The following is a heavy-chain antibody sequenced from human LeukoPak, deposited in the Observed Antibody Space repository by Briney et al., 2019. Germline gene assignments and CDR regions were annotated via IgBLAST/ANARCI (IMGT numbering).Heavy chain of an antibody. D-gene: IGHD6-19*01. CDR1: GGSISSSSYY. V-gene: IGHV4-39*07. CDR2: IYYSGST. Sequence: SETLSLTCTVSGGSISSSSYYWGWIRQPPGKGLEWIGSIYYSGSTYYNPSLKSRVTISVDTSKNQFSLKLSSVTAADTALYYCAREYSSGWYIFGYWGQGTLVTVSS. J-gene: IGHJ4*02. CDR3: AREYSSGWYIFGY.